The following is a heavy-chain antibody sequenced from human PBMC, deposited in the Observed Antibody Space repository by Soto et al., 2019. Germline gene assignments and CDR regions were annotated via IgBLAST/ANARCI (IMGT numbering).Heavy chain of an antibody. CDR2: ISGNGGST. J-gene: IGHJ4*02. CDR3: ARDVPTVPSGPIYFDY. V-gene: IGHV3-23*01. D-gene: IGHD2-2*01. CDR1: GFTVSSNY. Sequence: PGGSLRLSCAASGFTVSSNYMSWVRQAPGKGLEWVSTISGNGGSTYYADSVKGRFTISRDNSKNTLFLLMNSLRAEDTAVYYCARDVPTVPSGPIYFDYWGQGTLVTVSS.